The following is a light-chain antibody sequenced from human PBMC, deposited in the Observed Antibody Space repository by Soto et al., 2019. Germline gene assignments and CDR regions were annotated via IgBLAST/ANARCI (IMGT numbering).Light chain of an antibody. CDR2: GAY. V-gene: IGKV3-20*01. CDR3: QQYGSSPLT. J-gene: IGKJ4*01. Sequence: EIVLTQSPGTLSLSPGERATLSCRASQSVRSSHLAWYQQKPGQAHRLLIYGAYNRATGIPDRFSGSGSGTDFTLTIRRLEPEDFAVYYCQQYGSSPLTFGGGTKVDIK. CDR1: QSVRSSH.